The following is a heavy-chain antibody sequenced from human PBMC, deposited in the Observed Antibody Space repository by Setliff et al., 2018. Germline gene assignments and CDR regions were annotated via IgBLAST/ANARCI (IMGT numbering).Heavy chain of an antibody. J-gene: IGHJ6*03. CDR1: GGSISGYY. Sequence: SETLSLTCNVSGGSISGYYWSWIRQPPGKGLEWIGNIYSSGSIKYNPSLRSRVTISADTVKNQFSLRLSSLTAADTAVYYCARAPDSGTYYNLYPYYNDVWGKGTTVTVSS. D-gene: IGHD1-26*01. CDR2: IYSSGSI. V-gene: IGHV4-59*08. CDR3: ARAPDSGTYYNLYPYYNDV.